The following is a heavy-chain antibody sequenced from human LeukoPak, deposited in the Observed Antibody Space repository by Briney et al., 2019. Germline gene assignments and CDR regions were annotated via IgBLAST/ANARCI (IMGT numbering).Heavy chain of an antibody. D-gene: IGHD3-22*01. CDR3: AKDFVTMMYYFDY. V-gene: IGHV3-30*02. J-gene: IGHJ4*02. Sequence: GGSLRLSCVASGFTFSSYGMHWVRQAPGKGLEWVAFIRYDGSNKYYADSVEGRFTISRDNSKNTLYLQMNSLRAEDTAVYYCAKDFVTMMYYFDYWGQGTLVTVSS. CDR2: IRYDGSNK. CDR1: GFTFSSYG.